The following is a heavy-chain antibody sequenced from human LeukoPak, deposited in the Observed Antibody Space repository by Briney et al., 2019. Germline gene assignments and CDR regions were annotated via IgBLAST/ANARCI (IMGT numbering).Heavy chain of an antibody. CDR2: IKEDGSEK. D-gene: IGHD3-22*01. Sequence: GGSLRLSCTVSGFTISSYWMSWVRQTPGKGLEWVANIKEDGSEKNYVDSVKGRFTISRDNAKSSLYLQMNSLRAEDTAVYYCARGEYYYDGDYWGQGTLVTVSS. V-gene: IGHV3-7*05. CDR3: ARGEYYYDGDY. J-gene: IGHJ4*02. CDR1: GFTISSYW.